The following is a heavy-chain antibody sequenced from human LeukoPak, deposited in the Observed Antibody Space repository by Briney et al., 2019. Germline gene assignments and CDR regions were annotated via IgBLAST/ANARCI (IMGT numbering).Heavy chain of an antibody. CDR2: IYYSGST. D-gene: IGHD3-10*01. Sequence: PSETLSLTCTVSGGSISSYYWSWIRQPPGKGLEWIGYIYYSGSTNYNPSLKSRVTISVDTSKNQFSLKLSSVTAADTAVYYCARDRGFLVFDYWGQGTLVTVSS. CDR3: ARDRGFLVFDY. V-gene: IGHV4-59*01. CDR1: GGSISSYY. J-gene: IGHJ4*02.